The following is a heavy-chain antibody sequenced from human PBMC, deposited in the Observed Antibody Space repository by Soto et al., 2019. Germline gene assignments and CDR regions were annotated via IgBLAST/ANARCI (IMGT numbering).Heavy chain of an antibody. CDR3: ARRAYGDY. Sequence: QVQLVESGGGVVQPGRSLRLSCAASGFTFSSYAMHWVRQAPGKGLEGVAVISYDGSNKYYADSVKGRFTISRDNSKNTLYLQMNSLRAEDTAVYYCARRAYGDYVGQGTLVTVSS. V-gene: IGHV3-30-3*01. J-gene: IGHJ4*02. D-gene: IGHD5-12*01. CDR2: ISYDGSNK. CDR1: GFTFSSYA.